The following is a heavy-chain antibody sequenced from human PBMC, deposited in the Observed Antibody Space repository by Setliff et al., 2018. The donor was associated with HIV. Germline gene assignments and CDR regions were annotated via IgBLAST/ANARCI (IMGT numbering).Heavy chain of an antibody. CDR2: ISTYNGNT. V-gene: IGHV1-18*01. J-gene: IGHJ4*02. CDR1: GYMFTSYG. CDR3: AREERYYDGKGALDY. D-gene: IGHD3-22*01. Sequence: SVKVSCKASGYMFTSYGIGWVRQAPGQGLEWMAWISTYNGNTNYAQNFQGRVTMTRDTSITTAYMELSRLISDDTAVYYCAREERYYDGKGALDYWGQGTLVTVSS.